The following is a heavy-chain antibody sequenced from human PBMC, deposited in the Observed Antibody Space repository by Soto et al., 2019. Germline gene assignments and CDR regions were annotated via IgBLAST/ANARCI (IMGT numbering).Heavy chain of an antibody. V-gene: IGHV1-8*01. CDR3: ARRATAYYDFWNNPRGYWLDL. D-gene: IGHD3-3*01. Sequence: QEQLVQSGAEVREPGASVKVSCKASGYTFASHDITWVRQTAGQGLEYMGWMNPTSEISKTTYLPYFRGRVSMPRAHSVEAADVELRGRRSDDTACYFCARRATAYYDFWNNPRGYWLDLWGQGTLVSVSS. J-gene: IGHJ5*02. CDR2: MNPTSEISKT. CDR1: GYTFASHD.